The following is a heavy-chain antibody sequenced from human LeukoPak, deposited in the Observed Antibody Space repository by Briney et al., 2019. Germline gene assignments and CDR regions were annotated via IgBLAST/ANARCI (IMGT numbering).Heavy chain of an antibody. V-gene: IGHV4-34*01. D-gene: IGHD3-3*01. J-gene: IGHJ6*03. CDR2: INHSGST. Sequence: SSETLSLTCTVSGGSISSYYWSWIRQPPGKGLEWIGEINHSGSTNYNPSLKSRVTISVDTSKNQFSLKLSSVTAADTAVYYCARGPEPLRFLEWSPGYYMDVWGKGTTVTVSS. CDR1: GGSISSYY. CDR3: ARGPEPLRFLEWSPGYYMDV.